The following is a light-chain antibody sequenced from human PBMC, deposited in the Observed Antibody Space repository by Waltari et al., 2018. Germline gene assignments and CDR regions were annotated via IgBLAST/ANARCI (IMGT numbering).Light chain of an antibody. Sequence: QSVLTQPPSASGTPGQRVSISCSGSYSNIGSNIVTWYQQLPGTAPKLLSYSNDYRPSGVPDRFSGSKSGTSASLVISGLQSEDDAEYYCATWDDRLTGVVFGGGTRVTVL. CDR1: YSNIGSNI. CDR2: SND. CDR3: ATWDDRLTGVV. V-gene: IGLV1-44*01. J-gene: IGLJ2*01.